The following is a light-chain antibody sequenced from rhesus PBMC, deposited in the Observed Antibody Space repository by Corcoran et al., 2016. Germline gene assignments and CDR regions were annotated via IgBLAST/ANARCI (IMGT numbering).Light chain of an antibody. CDR2: GNT. Sequence: SSGLTQEPALSVALGHTVRMTCQGASLKIYYASWYQQKPGQVPLLVIYGNTNRPSGIPGRFSGSWSDDTVSLTITGAQVEDEVDYYWGSWDNSGNYYIFAAGTRLTVL. J-gene: IGLJ1*01. CDR1: SLKIYY. V-gene: IGLV3S11*01. CDR3: GSWDNSGNYYI.